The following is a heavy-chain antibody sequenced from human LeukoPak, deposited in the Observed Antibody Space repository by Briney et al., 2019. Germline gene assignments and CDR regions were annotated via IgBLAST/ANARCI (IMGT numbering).Heavy chain of an antibody. CDR1: GFTFSSYG. D-gene: IGHD4/OR15-4a*01. Sequence: GGSLRLSCAASGFTFSSYGMHWVRQAPGKGLEWISYISLSSSTKYYADSVKSRFTISRDNAKNSLYLQMNSLRAEDTAVYYCARVHGAYPFDHWGQGTLVTVSS. CDR3: ARVHGAYPFDH. CDR2: ISLSSSTK. V-gene: IGHV3-48*01. J-gene: IGHJ4*02.